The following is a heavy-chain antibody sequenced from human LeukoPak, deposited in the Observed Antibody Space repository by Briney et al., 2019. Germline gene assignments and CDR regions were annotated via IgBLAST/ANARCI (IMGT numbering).Heavy chain of an antibody. CDR1: GYTFTSYD. CDR3: ATGGSGSYYNTYYFDY. J-gene: IGHJ4*02. D-gene: IGHD3-10*01. Sequence: ASVKVSCKASGYTFTSYDINWVRQATGQGLEWMGWMNPNSGNTGYAQKFQGRVTITRNTSISTAYMELSSLRSEDTAVYYCATGGSGSYYNTYYFDYWGQGTLVTVSS. V-gene: IGHV1-8*03. CDR2: MNPNSGNT.